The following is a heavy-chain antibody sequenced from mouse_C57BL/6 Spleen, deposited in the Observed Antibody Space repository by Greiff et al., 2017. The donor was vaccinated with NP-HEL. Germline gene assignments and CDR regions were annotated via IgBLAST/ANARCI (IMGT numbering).Heavy chain of an antibody. V-gene: IGHV5-17*01. CDR2: ISSGSSTI. D-gene: IGHD2-4*01. CDR3: ARKDYDAWFAD. Sequence: EVQVVESGGGLVKPGGSLKLSCAASGFTFSDYGMHWVRQAPEKGLEWVAYISSGSSTIYYADTVKGRFTISRDNAKNTLFLQMTSLRSEDTAMYYCARKDYDAWFADWGKGTLVTVSA. CDR1: GFTFSDYG. J-gene: IGHJ3*01.